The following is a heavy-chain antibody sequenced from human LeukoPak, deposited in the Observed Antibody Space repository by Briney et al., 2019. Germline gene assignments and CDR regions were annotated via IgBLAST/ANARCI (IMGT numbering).Heavy chain of an antibody. CDR2: INPNSGGT. J-gene: IGHJ6*03. CDR3: ARVVITGDYYYYYYMDV. Sequence: GASVKVSCKASGYTFTGYYMHWVRQAPGQGLEWMGWINPNSGGTNYAQKFQGWVTMTRDTSISTAYMELSRLRSDDTAVYYCARVVITGDYYYYYYMDVWGKGTTVTVSS. D-gene: IGHD3-22*01. V-gene: IGHV1-2*04. CDR1: GYTFTGYY.